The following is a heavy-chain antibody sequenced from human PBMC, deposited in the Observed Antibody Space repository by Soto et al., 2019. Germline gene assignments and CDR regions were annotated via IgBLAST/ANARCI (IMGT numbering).Heavy chain of an antibody. CDR2: ISSVSSYI. J-gene: IGHJ3*01. CDR3: ARDCSAGSCVDPAFDV. D-gene: IGHD2-15*01. CDR1: GFSFSSYS. Sequence: EVQLVESGGGLVKPGGSLRLSCAASGFSFSSYSMNWVRQAPGKGLEWVSSISSVSSYIYYADSVNGRFTISRDNAKNSLYLQMNRLRAEDTAIYYCARDCSAGSCVDPAFDVWGQGTMVTVSS. V-gene: IGHV3-21*01.